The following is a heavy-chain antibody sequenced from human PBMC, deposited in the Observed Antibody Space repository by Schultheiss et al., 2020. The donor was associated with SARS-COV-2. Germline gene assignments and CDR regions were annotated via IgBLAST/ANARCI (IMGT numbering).Heavy chain of an antibody. Sequence: SETLSLTCTVSGGSISSSNYYWGWIRQPPGKGLEWIGSIYYSGNTYYNPSLKSRVTISVDTSKNQFSLKVTSVTAADTAGYYCSRDPGGAPPDYWGRGTLVTGSS. D-gene: IGHD3-16*01. CDR2: IYYSGNT. CDR1: GGSISSSNYY. CDR3: SRDPGGAPPDY. V-gene: IGHV4-39*07. J-gene: IGHJ4*02.